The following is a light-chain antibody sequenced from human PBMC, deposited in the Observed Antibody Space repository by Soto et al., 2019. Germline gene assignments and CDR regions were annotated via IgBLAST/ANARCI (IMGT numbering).Light chain of an antibody. Sequence: DIQMTQSPSTLSASVGDRVTITCRASQSISSWLAWYQQKPGKAPKLLIYKASSLESGVTSRFSGSGSGTEFTLTDDSLEPDDFATYYCQQYNSYSVLTVGGGTKVEIK. V-gene: IGKV1-5*03. CDR3: QQYNSYSVLT. J-gene: IGKJ4*01. CDR1: QSISSW. CDR2: KAS.